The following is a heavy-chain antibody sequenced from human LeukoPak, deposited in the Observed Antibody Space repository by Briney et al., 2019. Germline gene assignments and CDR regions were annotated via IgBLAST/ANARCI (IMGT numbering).Heavy chain of an antibody. CDR3: ARDPTRGDLSVY. J-gene: IGHJ4*02. Sequence: ASVKVSCKASGYTVTGYYMHWVRQAPGQGLEWMGWINPNSGGTNYAQKFQGRVTMTRDTSISTAYMELSRLRSDDTAVYYCARDPTRGDLSVYWGQGTLVTVSS. CDR2: INPNSGGT. V-gene: IGHV1-2*02. CDR1: GYTVTGYY. D-gene: IGHD7-27*01.